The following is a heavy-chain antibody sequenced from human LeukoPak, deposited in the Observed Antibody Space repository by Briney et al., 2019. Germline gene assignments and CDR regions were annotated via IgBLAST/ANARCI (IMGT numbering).Heavy chain of an antibody. CDR3: ARDKFLEWSSGFYGMDV. Sequence: ASVKVSCKASGDSINTYTINWVRQAPGQGLEWMGGINPISGTANYAQKFQGKVTITADESTSTAYKELSSLRSEDTAVYYCARDKFLEWSSGFYGMDVWGQGTTVMVSS. J-gene: IGHJ6*02. CDR1: GDSINTYT. CDR2: INPISGTA. V-gene: IGHV1-69*13. D-gene: IGHD3-3*01.